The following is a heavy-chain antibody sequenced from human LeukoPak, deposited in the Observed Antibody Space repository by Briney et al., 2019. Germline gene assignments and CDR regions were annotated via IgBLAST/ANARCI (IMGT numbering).Heavy chain of an antibody. J-gene: IGHJ4*02. Sequence: GGSLRLSCAASGVTFSIYAMSWVRQAPGMGLEWVSLITGSGGTTYYADAVKGRLTISRDNSKNTLFLQVNSLRAEDTAVYYCARLFSGGAYYFDYWGRGTLVTVSS. CDR2: ITGSGGTT. CDR3: ARLFSGGAYYFDY. CDR1: GVTFSIYA. V-gene: IGHV3-23*01. D-gene: IGHD2-15*01.